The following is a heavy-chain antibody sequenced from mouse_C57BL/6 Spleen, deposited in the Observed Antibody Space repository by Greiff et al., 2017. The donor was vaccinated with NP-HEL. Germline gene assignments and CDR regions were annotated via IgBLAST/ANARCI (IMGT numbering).Heavy chain of an antibody. J-gene: IGHJ4*01. CDR2: IHPNSGST. Sequence: QVQLQQSGAELVKPGASVKLSCKASGYTFTSYWMHWVKQRPGQGLEWIGMIHPNSGSTNYNEKFKSKATLTVDKSSSTAYMQLSSLTSEDSAVYYCARSYYGNFFYAMDYWGQGTSVTVSS. V-gene: IGHV1-64*01. CDR3: ARSYYGNFFYAMDY. CDR1: GYTFTSYW. D-gene: IGHD2-1*01.